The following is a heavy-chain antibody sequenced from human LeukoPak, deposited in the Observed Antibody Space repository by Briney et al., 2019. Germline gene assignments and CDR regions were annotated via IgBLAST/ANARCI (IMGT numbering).Heavy chain of an antibody. CDR3: ARHSTAAAYFDY. Sequence: SETLSLTCTVSGGSIRSYYWSWIRQPPGKGLEWIGYIYYSGNTNYNPSLKSRVTISVDTSKNQFSLKLSSVTAADTAVYYCARHSTAAAYFDYWGQATLVTVSS. J-gene: IGHJ4*02. CDR1: GGSIRSYY. CDR2: IYYSGNT. D-gene: IGHD4-17*01. V-gene: IGHV4-59*08.